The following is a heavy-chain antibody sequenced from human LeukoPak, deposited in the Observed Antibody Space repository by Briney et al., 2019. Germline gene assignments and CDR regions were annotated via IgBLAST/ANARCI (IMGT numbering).Heavy chain of an antibody. CDR1: GGSFSGYY. CDR2: INHSGST. D-gene: IGHD3-9*01. Sequence: SETLSLTCAVYGGSFSGYYWSWIRQPPGKGLEWIGEINHSGSTNYNPSLKSRVTISVDTSKNQFSLKLSSVTAADTAVYYCARTGRAGNYDILTGKRFDPWGQGTLVTVSS. J-gene: IGHJ5*02. V-gene: IGHV4-34*01. CDR3: ARTGRAGNYDILTGKRFDP.